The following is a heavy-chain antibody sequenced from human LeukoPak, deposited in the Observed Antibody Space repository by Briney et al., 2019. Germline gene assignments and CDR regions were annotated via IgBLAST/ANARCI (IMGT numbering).Heavy chain of an antibody. CDR2: INPNSGGT. D-gene: IGHD1-26*01. V-gene: IGHV1-2*02. J-gene: IGHJ4*02. Sequence: ASVKVSCKPSGYTFIGHYMYWVRQAPGQGLEWMGWINPNSGGTNYAQKLQGRVTMTRDTSISTAYMELSRLRSDDTAVYYCARGTPGVGTNMAYWGQGTLVTVSS. CDR1: GYTFIGHY. CDR3: ARGTPGVGTNMAY.